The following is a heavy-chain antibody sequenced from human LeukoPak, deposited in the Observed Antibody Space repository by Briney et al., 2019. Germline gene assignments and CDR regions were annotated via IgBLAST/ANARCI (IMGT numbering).Heavy chain of an antibody. J-gene: IGHJ4*02. D-gene: IGHD3-22*01. CDR1: GFTFSGYA. Sequence: GGSLRLSCAASGFTFSGYAMSWVRQAPGKGLEWVSAISGSGGSTYYADSVKGRFTISRDNSKNTLYLQMNSLRAEDTAVYYCAKDQLGYYYDSSGPDYWGQGTLVTVSS. V-gene: IGHV3-23*01. CDR2: ISGSGGST. CDR3: AKDQLGYYYDSSGPDY.